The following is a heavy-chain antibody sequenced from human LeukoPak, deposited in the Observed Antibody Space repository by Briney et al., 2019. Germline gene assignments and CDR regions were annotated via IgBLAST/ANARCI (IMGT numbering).Heavy chain of an antibody. CDR2: IYSGGST. Sequence: GGSLRLSCAASGFTVSSNYMSWVRQAPGKELEWVSVIYSGGSTYYADSVKGRFTISRDNSKNTLYLQMNSLRAEDTAVYYCARGPSPAAALYWGQGTLVTVSS. CDR3: ARGPSPAAALY. V-gene: IGHV3-53*01. J-gene: IGHJ4*02. CDR1: GFTVSSNY. D-gene: IGHD2-2*01.